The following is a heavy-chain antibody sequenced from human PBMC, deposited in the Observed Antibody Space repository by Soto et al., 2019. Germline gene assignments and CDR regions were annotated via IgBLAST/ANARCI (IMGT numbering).Heavy chain of an antibody. D-gene: IGHD6-19*01. J-gene: IGHJ3*02. CDR1: GYTFTGYY. Sequence: GASVKVSCKASGYTFTGYYVHWVRQAPGQGLEWMGWINPNSGGTNYAQKFQGWVTMTRDTSISTAYMELSRLRSDDTAVYYCARDVMAGTFNAFDIWGQGTMVTVSS. CDR2: INPNSGGT. CDR3: ARDVMAGTFNAFDI. V-gene: IGHV1-2*04.